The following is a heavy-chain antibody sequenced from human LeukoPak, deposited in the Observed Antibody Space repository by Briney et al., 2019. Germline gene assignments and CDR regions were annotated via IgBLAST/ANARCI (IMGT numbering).Heavy chain of an antibody. CDR1: GYTFTSYA. CDR3: GVLVGYCSSTSCPLRAFDI. Sequence: GASVKVSFTASGYTFTSYAMHWVRQAPGQRLEWMGWINAGNGNTKYSQKFQGRVTITRDTSASTAYMELSSLRSEDTAVYYCGVLVGYCSSTSCPLRAFDIWGQGTMVTVSS. V-gene: IGHV1-3*01. J-gene: IGHJ3*02. CDR2: INAGNGNT. D-gene: IGHD2-2*01.